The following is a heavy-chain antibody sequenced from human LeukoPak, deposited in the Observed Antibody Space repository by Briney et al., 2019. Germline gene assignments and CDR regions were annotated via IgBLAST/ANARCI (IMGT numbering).Heavy chain of an antibody. D-gene: IGHD6-13*01. Sequence: GRSLSLSCAASGFTFNTYPMHWVRQAPGKGLEWVAVISYGGSYEYYAESVKGRFTISRDNSKSTLYLQINSLRAEDTAVYYCAKGAAAGTWGTSFDSWGQGTLVTVTS. CDR1: GFTFNTYP. CDR3: AKGAAAGTWGTSFDS. J-gene: IGHJ4*02. CDR2: ISYGGSYE. V-gene: IGHV3-30*01.